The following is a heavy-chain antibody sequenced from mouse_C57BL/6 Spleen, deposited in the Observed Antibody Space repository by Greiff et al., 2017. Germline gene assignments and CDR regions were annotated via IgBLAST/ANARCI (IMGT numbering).Heavy chain of an antibody. Sequence: EVKLVESGGDLVKPGGSLKLSCAASGFTFSSYGMSWVRQTPDKRLEWVATISSGGSYTYYPDSVKGRFTISRDNAKNTLYLQMSSLKSEDTAMXHCERGATVVAHYFDYWGQGTTLTVSS. J-gene: IGHJ2*01. V-gene: IGHV5-6*01. CDR2: ISSGGSYT. D-gene: IGHD1-1*01. CDR1: GFTFSSYG. CDR3: ERGATVVAHYFDY.